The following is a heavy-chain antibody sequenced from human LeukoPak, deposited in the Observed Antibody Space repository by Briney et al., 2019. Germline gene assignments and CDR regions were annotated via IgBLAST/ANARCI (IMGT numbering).Heavy chain of an antibody. CDR1: GYSFTNYW. CDR2: IYPGDSDT. V-gene: IGHV5-51*01. D-gene: IGHD3-10*01. J-gene: IGHJ4*02. Sequence: GESLKISCKASGYSFTNYWIGWVRQMPGKGLEWMGNIYPGDSDTRYSPFFQGQVTISADKSISTAYLQWSSLKASDSAMYYCARGREFHRRSFDSWGQGTLLTVSS. CDR3: ARGREFHRRSFDS.